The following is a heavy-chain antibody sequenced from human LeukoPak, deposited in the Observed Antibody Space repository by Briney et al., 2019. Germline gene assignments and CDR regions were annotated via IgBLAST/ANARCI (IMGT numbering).Heavy chain of an antibody. D-gene: IGHD3-10*01. J-gene: IGHJ4*02. Sequence: GGSLRLSCTASGLMFSSYGMHWVRQAPGKGLEWVAFIRSDGSDKYYADSVEGRFSISRSNSKNTLWLQMNSLRAEDTAMYYCAIDSGSGRHSCYFDFWGQGTLVTVSS. CDR3: AIDSGSGRHSCYFDF. CDR1: GLMFSSYG. CDR2: IRSDGSDK. V-gene: IGHV3-30*02.